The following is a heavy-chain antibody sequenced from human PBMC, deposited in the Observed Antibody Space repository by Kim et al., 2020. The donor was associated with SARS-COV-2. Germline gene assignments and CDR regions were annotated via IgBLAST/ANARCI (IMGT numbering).Heavy chain of an antibody. J-gene: IGHJ6*02. CDR3: GKDVSPGGMDV. V-gene: IGHV3-9*01. CDR1: GLILRDHA. CDR2: IFLNTGRK. Sequence: GGSLRLSCVASGLILRDHAMHWVRQAPGKGLEWVGGIFLNTGRKDYSDSVKGRFTNSKDNAKNSLFLQMNNLRLEDTALYYCGKDVSPGGMDVWGQGTTVTVS.